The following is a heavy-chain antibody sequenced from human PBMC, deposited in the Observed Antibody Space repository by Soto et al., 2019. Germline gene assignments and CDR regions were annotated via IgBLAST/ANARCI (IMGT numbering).Heavy chain of an antibody. V-gene: IGHV3-74*01. J-gene: IGHJ6*02. CDR3: ARDQYQLAINYYYYGMDV. CDR1: GFAFSSYW. CDR2: INSDGSST. Sequence: AGGSLRLSCAASGFAFSSYWMHWVRQAPGKGLVWVSRINSDGSSTSYADSVKGRFTISRDNAKNTLYLQMNSLRAEDTAVYYCARDQYQLAINYYYYGMDVWGQGTTVTVSS. D-gene: IGHD6-6*01.